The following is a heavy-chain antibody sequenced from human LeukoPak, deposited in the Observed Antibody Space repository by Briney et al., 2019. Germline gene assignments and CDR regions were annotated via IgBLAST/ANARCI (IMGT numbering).Heavy chain of an antibody. CDR2: ITSSGGTT. D-gene: IGHD6-19*01. CDR1: GFTFSSYA. CDR3: AKGRSPGIAVHYEF. V-gene: IGHV3-23*01. J-gene: IGHJ4*02. Sequence: GGSLRLSCVASGFTFSSYAMSWARRAPGKGLEWVSGITSSGGTTYYADSVKGRFTVSRDNSKNTLYLQMNSLRADDTAVYYCAKGRSPGIAVHYEFRGQGTLVTVSS.